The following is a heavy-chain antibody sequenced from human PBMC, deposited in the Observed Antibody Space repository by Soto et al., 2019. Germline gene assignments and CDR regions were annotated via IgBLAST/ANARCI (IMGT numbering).Heavy chain of an antibody. J-gene: IGHJ4*02. CDR2: LDHSGST. Sequence: QVQLQQRGAGLLTPSETLSLTCAVFGESFSDYHWSWIRQPPGRGLEWIGELDHSGSTNYSPSLKSRVTISVDTSKQQFSLTLNSVTAADTAVFYGARGRGYNSRRTLDYRGQGTLVTVSS. CDR3: ARGRGYNSRRTLDY. V-gene: IGHV4-34*01. D-gene: IGHD5-18*01. CDR1: GESFSDYH.